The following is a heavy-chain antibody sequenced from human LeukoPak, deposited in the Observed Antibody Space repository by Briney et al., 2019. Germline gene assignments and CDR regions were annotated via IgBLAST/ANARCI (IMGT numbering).Heavy chain of an antibody. V-gene: IGHV4-39*01. Sequence: PSETLSLTCTVSGGSISSSSYYWGWIRQPPGKGLEWIGSIYYSGSTYYNPSLKSRVTISVDTPKNQFSLKLSSVTAADTAVYYCARREYSGSYFAFDIWGQGTMVTVSS. CDR3: ARREYSGSYFAFDI. CDR1: GGSISSSSYY. CDR2: IYYSGST. D-gene: IGHD1-26*01. J-gene: IGHJ3*02.